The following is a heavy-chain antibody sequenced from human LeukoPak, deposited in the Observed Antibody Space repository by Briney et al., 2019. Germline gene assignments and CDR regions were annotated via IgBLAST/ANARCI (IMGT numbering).Heavy chain of an antibody. D-gene: IGHD3-22*01. CDR1: GYTLTSYG. J-gene: IGHJ6*03. V-gene: IGHV1-18*01. Sequence: ASVKVSCKASGYTLTSYGISWVRQAPGQGLEWMGWISAYNGNTNYAQKLQGRVTMTTDTSTSTAYMELRSLRSDDTAVYYCARTDSSGYYSYYYYYYMDVWGKGTTVTVSS. CDR2: ISAYNGNT. CDR3: ARTDSSGYYSYYYYYYMDV.